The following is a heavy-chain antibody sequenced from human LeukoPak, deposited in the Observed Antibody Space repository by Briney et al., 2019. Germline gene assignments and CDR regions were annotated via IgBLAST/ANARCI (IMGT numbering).Heavy chain of an antibody. Sequence: SETLSLTCTVSGGSISSYYWSWIRQPPGKGLEWIGYIYYSGSTNYNPSLKSRVTVSVDTSKNQFSLKLSSVTAADTAVYYCARRGYCSSTSCYGPYGMDVWGQGTTVTVSS. D-gene: IGHD2-2*01. V-gene: IGHV4-59*01. CDR3: ARRGYCSSTSCYGPYGMDV. J-gene: IGHJ6*02. CDR2: IYYSGST. CDR1: GGSISSYY.